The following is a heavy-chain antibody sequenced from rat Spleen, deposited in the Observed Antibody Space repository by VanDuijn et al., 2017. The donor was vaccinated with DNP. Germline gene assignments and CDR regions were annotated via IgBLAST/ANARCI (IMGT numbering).Heavy chain of an antibody. J-gene: IGHJ2*01. CDR1: GFTFNNHW. CDR2: ITSSGGNT. CDR3: ARPAWERPFDY. D-gene: IGHD5-1*01. V-gene: IGHV5-31*01. Sequence: EVQLVESGGGLVQPGRSLKLSCVASGFTFNNHWMTWIRQVPGKGLEWVASITSSGGNTFYPDSVKGRFTISRDNAKSTLYLQMNSLRSEDTATYYCARPAWERPFDYWGQGVMVTVSS.